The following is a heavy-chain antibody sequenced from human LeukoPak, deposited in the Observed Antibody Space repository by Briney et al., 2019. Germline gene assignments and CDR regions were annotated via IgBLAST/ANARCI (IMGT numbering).Heavy chain of an antibody. CDR1: GFTFSDYY. Sequence: GGSLRLSCAASGFTFSDYYMSWIRPAPGKGLEWVSYISSSGSTIYYADSVKGRFTIATDNAKNSLYLQMNSLRAEDTAVYYCARVNGNSGYHIGYFDYWGQGTLVTVSS. J-gene: IGHJ4*02. D-gene: IGHD5-12*01. CDR3: ARVNGNSGYHIGYFDY. V-gene: IGHV3-11*01. CDR2: ISSSGSTI.